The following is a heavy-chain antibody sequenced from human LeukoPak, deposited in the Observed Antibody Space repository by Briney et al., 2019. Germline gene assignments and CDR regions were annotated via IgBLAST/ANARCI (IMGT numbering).Heavy chain of an antibody. CDR1: GYSISSGYY. CDR3: ARDVVRDYVWGSYRYFSAFDI. J-gene: IGHJ3*02. Sequence: SETLSLTCTISGYSISSGYYWGWIRQPPGKGLEWIGSIYHSGSTYYNTSLKSRVTISVDTSKNQFSLKLSSVTAADTAVYYCARDVVRDYVWGSYRYFSAFDIWGQGTMVTVSS. CDR2: IYHSGST. D-gene: IGHD3-16*02. V-gene: IGHV4-38-2*02.